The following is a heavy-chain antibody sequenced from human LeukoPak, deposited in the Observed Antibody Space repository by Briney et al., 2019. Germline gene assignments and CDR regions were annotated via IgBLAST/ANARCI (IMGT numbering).Heavy chain of an antibody. J-gene: IGHJ4*02. CDR2: INHSGST. D-gene: IGHD6-6*01. CDR1: GGSFSGYY. V-gene: IGHV4-34*01. Sequence: PSETLSLTCAVYGGSFSGYYWSWIRQPPGKGLEWIGEINHSGSTNYNPSLKSRVTISVDTSKNQFSLKLSSVTAADTAVYYCAREGAALGYWGQGTLVTVSS. CDR3: AREGAALGY.